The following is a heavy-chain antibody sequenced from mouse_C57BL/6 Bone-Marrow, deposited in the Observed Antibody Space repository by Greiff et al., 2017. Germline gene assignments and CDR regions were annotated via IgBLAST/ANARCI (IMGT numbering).Heavy chain of an antibody. D-gene: IGHD2-5*01. J-gene: IGHJ2*01. Sequence: QVQLQQSGAELVKPGASVKLSCKASGYTFTEYTIHWVKQRSGQGLEWIGWFYPGSGSIKYNEKFKDKATLTADKSSSTVYMELSRLTSEDSAVYFCARHEEAYSNYRYYFDYWGQGTTLTVSS. CDR2: FYPGSGSI. V-gene: IGHV1-62-2*01. CDR3: ARHEEAYSNYRYYFDY. CDR1: GYTFTEYT.